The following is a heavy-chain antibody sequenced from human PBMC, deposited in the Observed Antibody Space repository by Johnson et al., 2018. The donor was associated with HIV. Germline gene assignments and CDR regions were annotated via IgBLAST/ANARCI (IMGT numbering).Heavy chain of an antibody. CDR3: AREPSIAAAGGDGAFDI. V-gene: IGHV3-20*04. J-gene: IGHJ3*02. D-gene: IGHD6-13*01. Sequence: VQLVESGGGVVRPGGSLRLSCAASGFTFDDYAMTWVRQAPGKGLEWVSAINWNGGTTGYTDSVKGRFTISRDNAKNSLYLQMNSLRAGDTAVYYCAREPSIAAAGGDGAFDIWGRGTMLTVSS. CDR1: GFTFDDYA. CDR2: INWNGGTT.